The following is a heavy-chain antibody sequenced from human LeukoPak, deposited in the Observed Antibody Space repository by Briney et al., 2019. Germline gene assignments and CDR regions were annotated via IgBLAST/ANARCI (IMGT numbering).Heavy chain of an antibody. D-gene: IGHD6-13*01. J-gene: IGHJ6*03. Sequence: SETLSLTCAVYGGSFSGYYWSWIRQPPGKGLEWIGEINHSGSTDYNPSLKSRVTISVDTSKNQFSLKLSSVTAADTAVYYCASTGYSSSWRYYYYYMDVWGKGTTVTISS. CDR1: GGSFSGYY. V-gene: IGHV4-34*01. CDR3: ASTGYSSSWRYYYYYMDV. CDR2: INHSGST.